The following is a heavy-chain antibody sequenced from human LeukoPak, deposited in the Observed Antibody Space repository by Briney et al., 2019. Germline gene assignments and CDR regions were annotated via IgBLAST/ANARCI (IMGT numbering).Heavy chain of an antibody. V-gene: IGHV1-46*01. J-gene: IGHJ4*02. Sequence: ASVKVSCKASGGTFSSYAISLVRRAPGQGLEWMGIINPSGGSTSYAQKFQGRVTMTRDTSTSTVYMELSSLRSEDTAVYYCARPSSYSGSYFDYWGQGTLVTVSS. CDR2: INPSGGST. D-gene: IGHD1-26*01. CDR1: GGTFSSYA. CDR3: ARPSSYSGSYFDY.